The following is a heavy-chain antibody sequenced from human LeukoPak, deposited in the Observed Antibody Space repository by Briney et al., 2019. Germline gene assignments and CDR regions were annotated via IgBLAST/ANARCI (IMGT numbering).Heavy chain of an antibody. CDR3: ARGGYCSSTSCYLSYGMDV. D-gene: IGHD2-2*01. V-gene: IGHV1-8*01. CDR2: MNPNSGNT. Sequence: ASVKVSCKASGYTFTSYDINWVRQATGQGLEWMGWMNPNSGNTGYAQKFQGRVTMTRNTSISTAYMELSSLRSEDTAVYYCARGGYCSSTSCYLSYGMDVRGQGTTVTVSS. CDR1: GYTFTSYD. J-gene: IGHJ6*02.